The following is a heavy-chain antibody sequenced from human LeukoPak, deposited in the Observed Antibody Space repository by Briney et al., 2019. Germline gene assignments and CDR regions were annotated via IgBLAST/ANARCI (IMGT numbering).Heavy chain of an antibody. Sequence: ASVKVSCKASGYTFTSYYMRWVRQAPGQGLEWMGIINPSGGSTSYAQKFQGRVTMTRDTSTSTVYMELSSLRSEDTAVYYCARAPPYSGSYSLFDYWGQGTLVTVSS. CDR2: INPSGGST. J-gene: IGHJ4*02. CDR1: GYTFTSYY. D-gene: IGHD1-26*01. V-gene: IGHV1-46*01. CDR3: ARAPPYSGSYSLFDY.